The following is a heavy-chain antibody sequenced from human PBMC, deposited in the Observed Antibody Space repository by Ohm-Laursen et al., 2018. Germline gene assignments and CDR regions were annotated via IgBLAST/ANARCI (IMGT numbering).Heavy chain of an antibody. CDR2: INISGT. CDR3: ARDGSKDFYFDY. J-gene: IGHJ4*02. D-gene: IGHD2-2*03. CDR1: GGAISSYY. Sequence: PSQTLSLTCIISGGAISSYYWSWIRQPAGKGLEWIGRINISGTNYNPSLKSRVTMSVDTSKNQFSLKMSSVTAADTAVYYCARDGSKDFYFDYWGQGTLVTVSS. V-gene: IGHV4-4*07.